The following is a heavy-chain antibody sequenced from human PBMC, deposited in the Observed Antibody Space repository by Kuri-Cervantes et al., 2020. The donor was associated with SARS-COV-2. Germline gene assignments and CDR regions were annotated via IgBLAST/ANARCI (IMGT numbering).Heavy chain of an antibody. D-gene: IGHD1-1*01. J-gene: IGHJ4*02. V-gene: IGHV3-48*01. Sequence: GGSLRLSCAASGFTFSSYSMNWVRQAPGKGLERVSYISSSSSTIYYADSVKGRFTISRDNSKNTLYLQMNSLRAEDTAVYYCARDLGTIQGRDYWGQGTLVTVSS. CDR3: ARDLGTIQGRDY. CDR1: GFTFSSYS. CDR2: ISSSSSTI.